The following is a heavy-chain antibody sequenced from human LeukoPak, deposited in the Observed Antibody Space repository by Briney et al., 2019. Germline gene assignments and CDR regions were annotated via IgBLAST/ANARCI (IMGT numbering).Heavy chain of an antibody. Sequence: GGSLRLSCAAAGFTFNTYGMHWLRQAPGKGLEWVALIWYDGSNKYYADSVKGRFTISRDNAKNSLYLQMNSLRAEDTAVYYCARISDTVTTPFDYWGQGTLVTVSS. CDR3: ARISDTVTTPFDY. J-gene: IGHJ4*02. V-gene: IGHV3-33*01. D-gene: IGHD4-17*01. CDR1: GFTFNTYG. CDR2: IWYDGSNK.